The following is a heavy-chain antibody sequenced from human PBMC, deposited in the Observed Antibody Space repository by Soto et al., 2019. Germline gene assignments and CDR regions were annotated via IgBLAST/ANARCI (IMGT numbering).Heavy chain of an antibody. J-gene: IGHJ4*02. Sequence: PGGSLRLSCAASGFTFSSYGMHWVRQAPGKGLEWVAVKWYDGSNKYYADSVKGRFTISRDNSKNTLYLQMNSLRAEDTAVYYCARDRGQLATTYAFDYWGQGTLVTVSS. D-gene: IGHD6-6*01. CDR1: GFTFSSYG. V-gene: IGHV3-33*01. CDR3: ARDRGQLATTYAFDY. CDR2: KWYDGSNK.